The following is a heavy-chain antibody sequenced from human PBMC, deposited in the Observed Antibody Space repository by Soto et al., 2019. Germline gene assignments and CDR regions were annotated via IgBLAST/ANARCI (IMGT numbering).Heavy chain of an antibody. V-gene: IGHV3-30*03. CDR3: ARDGGINMVRGLIISTYAMDV. J-gene: IGHJ6*02. CDR1: GGTFSSYG. CDR2: IYDGSNK. D-gene: IGHD3-10*01. Sequence: PGGSLRLSCTASGGTFSSYGMHWVRQAPGKGLEWVAVIYDGSNKYYADSVKGRFTISRDNSKNTLYLQMNSLRAEDTAVYYCARDGGINMVRGLIISTYAMDVWGQGTTVTVSS.